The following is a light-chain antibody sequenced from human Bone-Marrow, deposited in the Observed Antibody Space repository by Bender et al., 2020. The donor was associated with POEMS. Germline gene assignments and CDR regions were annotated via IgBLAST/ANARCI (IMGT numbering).Light chain of an antibody. CDR3: SSYTSTTTWV. CDR2: EVS. V-gene: IGLV2-14*02. CDR1: SSDVGSYNL. J-gene: IGLJ3*02. Sequence: QSALTQPPSVSGSPGQSITISCTGTSSDVGSYNLVSWYQQHPGKAPKLMIYEVSKRPSGVSNRFSGSKSGNTASLSISGLQADDEAYYYCSSYTSTTTWVFGGGTKLTVL.